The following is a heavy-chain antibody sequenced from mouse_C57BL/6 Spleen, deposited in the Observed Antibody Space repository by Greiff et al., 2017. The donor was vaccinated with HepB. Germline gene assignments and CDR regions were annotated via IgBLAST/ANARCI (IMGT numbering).Heavy chain of an antibody. Sequence: VQLQQPGAELVKPGASVKLSCKASGYTFTSYWMHWVKQRPGQGLEWIGMIHPNSGSTNYNEKFKSKATLTVDKSSSTAYMQLSSLTSEDSAVYYCAREMYGYDEGFAYWGQGTLVTVSA. CDR2: IHPNSGST. CDR3: AREMYGYDEGFAY. J-gene: IGHJ3*01. CDR1: GYTFTSYW. D-gene: IGHD2-2*01. V-gene: IGHV1-64*01.